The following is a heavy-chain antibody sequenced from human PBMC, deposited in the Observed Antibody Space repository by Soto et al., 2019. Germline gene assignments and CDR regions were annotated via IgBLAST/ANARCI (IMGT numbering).Heavy chain of an antibody. CDR1: GFSFSNYG. D-gene: IGHD6-6*01. J-gene: IGHJ6*02. CDR3: ARSTSSTLSYYYGMDV. V-gene: IGHV3-30*03. CDR2: ISFDGGNQ. Sequence: QVQLVESGGGVVQPGRSLRLSCAASGFSFSNYGMHWVRQAPGKGLEWVTVISFDGGNQYYADSVKGRFTVSRDNSENTLYLQMNSLRGDDTAVYYCARSTSSTLSYYYGMDVWGQGTTVTVSS.